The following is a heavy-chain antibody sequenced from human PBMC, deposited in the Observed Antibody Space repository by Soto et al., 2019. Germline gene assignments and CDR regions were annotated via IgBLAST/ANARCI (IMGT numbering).Heavy chain of an antibody. CDR2: INPNSGGT. Sequence: ASVKVSCKASGYTFTGYYMHWVRQAPGQGLEWMGWINPNSGGTNYAQKFQGRVTMTRDTSISTAYMELSRLRSDDTAVYYCARGSYYDCSGLVDYWGQGTLVTVSS. J-gene: IGHJ4*02. CDR3: ARGSYYDCSGLVDY. D-gene: IGHD3-22*01. V-gene: IGHV1-2*02. CDR1: GYTFTGYY.